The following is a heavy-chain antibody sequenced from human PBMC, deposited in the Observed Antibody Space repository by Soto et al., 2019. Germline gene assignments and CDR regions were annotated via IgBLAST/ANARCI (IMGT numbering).Heavy chain of an antibody. D-gene: IGHD6-13*01. CDR2: ISNNGAHT. V-gene: IGHV3-64*01. J-gene: IGHJ6*03. Sequence: EAQLVESGGGLVQPGGSLRLSRAASGFTFSNYEMHWVRQAPGKGLEYVSGISNNGAHTGYAKSVKGRFTISRDNSENTLYLQMGSLRAEDMALYYCARRGYGSRWPNVYMDVWGKGTTVTVSS. CDR3: ARRGYGSRWPNVYMDV. CDR1: GFTFSNYE.